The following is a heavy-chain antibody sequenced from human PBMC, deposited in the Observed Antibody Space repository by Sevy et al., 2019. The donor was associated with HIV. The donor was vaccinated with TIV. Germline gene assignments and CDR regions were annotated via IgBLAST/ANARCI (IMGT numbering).Heavy chain of an antibody. D-gene: IGHD2-21*01. CDR3: ARDVAAGDF. CDR2: INEDGSEK. J-gene: IGHJ4*02. V-gene: IGHV3-7*01. Sequence: GGSLRLSCAASGFTFTRYWMSWVRQAPGKGLEWVANINEDGSEKYYVDSVKGRFTISRDNARKSLHLQMNSLRAEDTAIYYGARDVAAGDFWGQGTLVTVSP. CDR1: GFTFTRYW.